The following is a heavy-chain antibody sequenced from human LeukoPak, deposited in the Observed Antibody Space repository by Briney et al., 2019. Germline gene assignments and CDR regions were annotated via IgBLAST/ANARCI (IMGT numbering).Heavy chain of an antibody. J-gene: IGHJ4*02. CDR3: ASPRWYYDSSGYLFDY. CDR1: GGTFSSYA. CDR2: IIPILGIA. D-gene: IGHD3-22*01. Sequence: GASVKVSCKASGGTFSSYAISWVRQAPGQGLEWMGRIIPILGIANYAQKFQGRVTITADKSTSTAYMELSSLRSEDTAVYYCASPRWYYDSSGYLFDYWDQGTLVTVSS. V-gene: IGHV1-69*04.